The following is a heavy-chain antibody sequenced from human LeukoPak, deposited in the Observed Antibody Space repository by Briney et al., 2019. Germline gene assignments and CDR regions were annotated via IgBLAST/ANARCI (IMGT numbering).Heavy chain of an antibody. CDR1: GYSFTSYW. CDR3: ARVGPYCSGGSCYPSNSYYFDY. CDR2: IYPGDSDT. Sequence: GESLKISCKGSGYSFTSYWIGWVRPMPGKGLEWMGIIYPGDSDTRYSPSFQGQVTISADKSISTAYLQWSSLKASDTAMYYCARVGPYCSGGSCYPSNSYYFDYWGQGTLVTVSS. J-gene: IGHJ4*02. V-gene: IGHV5-51*01. D-gene: IGHD2-15*01.